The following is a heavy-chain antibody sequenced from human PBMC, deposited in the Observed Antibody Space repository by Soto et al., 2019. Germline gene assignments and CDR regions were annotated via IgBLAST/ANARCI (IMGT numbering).Heavy chain of an antibody. Sequence: EVQLVESGGGLIPPGGSLRLSCAASGFTVSSNYMSWVRQAPGKGLEWVSVIYSGGSTYYADSVKGRFTISRDNSKNTLYLQMNSLRAEDTAVYYCAREDPYYYYYYGMDVWGQGTTVTVSS. J-gene: IGHJ6*02. CDR2: IYSGGST. CDR3: AREDPYYYYYYGMDV. V-gene: IGHV3-53*01. CDR1: GFTVSSNY.